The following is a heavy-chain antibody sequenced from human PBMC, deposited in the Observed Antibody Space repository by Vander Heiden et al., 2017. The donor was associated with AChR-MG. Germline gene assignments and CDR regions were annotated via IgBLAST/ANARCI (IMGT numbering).Heavy chain of an antibody. CDR1: GGIFSSYA. J-gene: IGHJ5*02. D-gene: IGHD2-2*01. CDR2: IIPSLGTT. CDR3: AREGPDIVVVPAAGNWFDP. V-gene: IGHV1-69*06. Sequence: QVQLVQSGAEVKKPGSSVKVSSKASGGIFSSYAISWVRQAPEQGFEWMGGIIPSLGTTNYAQKFQGRVTITADKSTSTAYMELSSLRSEDTAVYYCAREGPDIVVVPAAGNWFDPWGQGTLVTVSS.